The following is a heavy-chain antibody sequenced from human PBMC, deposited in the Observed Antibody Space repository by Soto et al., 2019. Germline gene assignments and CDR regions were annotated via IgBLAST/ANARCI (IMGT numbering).Heavy chain of an antibody. J-gene: IGHJ4*02. D-gene: IGHD2-15*01. CDR2: INHSGST. CDR3: ARSKYSGLDY. CDR1: GGSFSGYY. V-gene: IGHV4-34*01. Sequence: SETLSLTCAVYGGSFSGYYWSWIRQPPGKGLEWIGEINHSGSTNYNPSLKSRVTISVDTSKNQFSLKLSSVTAADTAVYYCARSKYSGLDYWGQGTLVTVSS.